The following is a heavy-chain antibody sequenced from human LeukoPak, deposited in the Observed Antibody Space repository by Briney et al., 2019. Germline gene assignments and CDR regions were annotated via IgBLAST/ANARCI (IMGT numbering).Heavy chain of an antibody. D-gene: IGHD3-9*01. CDR1: GGTFSSYA. CDR2: IIPIFGTA. CDR3: ARDFLTGYYPNYNYYAMDV. V-gene: IGHV1-69*01. J-gene: IGHJ6*02. Sequence: SVKVSCKASGGTFSSYAISWVRQAPGQGLEWMGGIIPIFGTANYAQKFQGRVTIIADESTSTSYMELSSLRSEDTAVYYCARDFLTGYYPNYNYYAMDVWGQGTTVTVSS.